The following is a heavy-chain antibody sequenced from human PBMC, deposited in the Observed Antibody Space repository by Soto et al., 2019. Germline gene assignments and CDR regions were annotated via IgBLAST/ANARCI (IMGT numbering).Heavy chain of an antibody. D-gene: IGHD1-1*01. CDR3: TTDPHSTGTKY. J-gene: IGHJ4*02. CDR1: GFSFSDAW. Sequence: EVQVVESGGGLVKPGGSLRLSCAASGFSFSDAWMTWVRQAPGAGLEWVGHIKSKTDGGTTDYAAPVKGRFTISRDASKTTVYLQMNSLRTEDTAVYYCTTDPHSTGTKYLGQGTLVTVSS. CDR2: IKSKTDGGTT. V-gene: IGHV3-15*01.